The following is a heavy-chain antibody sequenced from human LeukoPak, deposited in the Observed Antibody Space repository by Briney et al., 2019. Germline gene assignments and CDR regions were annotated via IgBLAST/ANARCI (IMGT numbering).Heavy chain of an antibody. CDR2: IYPGDSDT. D-gene: IGHD1-14*01. Sequence: GESLKISCKGSGYSFTSYWIGWVRQMPGKGLEWMGIIYPGDSDTRYSPSFQGQVTISADKSINTAYLQWSSLEASGTAMYYCTISPHGIWWFDPWGQGTLVTVSS. CDR1: GYSFTSYW. CDR3: TISPHGIWWFDP. J-gene: IGHJ5*02. V-gene: IGHV5-51*01.